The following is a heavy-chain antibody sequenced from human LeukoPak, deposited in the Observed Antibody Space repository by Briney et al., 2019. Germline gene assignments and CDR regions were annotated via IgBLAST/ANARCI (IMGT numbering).Heavy chain of an antibody. Sequence: GGSLRLSCVGSGFTFSVHWVRQVPGKGLEWLTFIRHDGTDQHYADSVRGRFTISRDNSKNTVYLQMNSLRPEDTALFYCAKDGNWASVSWGQGTLVTVSS. CDR3: AKDGNWASVS. CDR1: GFTFS. D-gene: IGHD7-27*01. V-gene: IGHV3-30*02. CDR2: IRHDGTDQ. J-gene: IGHJ5*02.